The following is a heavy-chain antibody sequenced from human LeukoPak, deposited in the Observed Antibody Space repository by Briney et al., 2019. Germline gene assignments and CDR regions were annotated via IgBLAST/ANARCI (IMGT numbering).Heavy chain of an antibody. CDR1: GFTFSSYA. D-gene: IGHD6-6*01. CDR2: IRGSGGNT. J-gene: IGHJ4*02. V-gene: IGHV3-23*01. Sequence: SGGSLRLSCAASGFTFSSYAMSWVRQAPGKGLEWVSAIRGSGGNTYYADSVKGRFTISRDNSKNTLYLQMNSLRAEDTAVYYCAKDSYSSSAVTFDYWGQGTLVTVSS. CDR3: AKDSYSSSAVTFDY.